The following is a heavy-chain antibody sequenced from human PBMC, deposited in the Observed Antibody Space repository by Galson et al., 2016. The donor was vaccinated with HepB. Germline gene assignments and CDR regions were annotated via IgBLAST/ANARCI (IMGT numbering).Heavy chain of an antibody. V-gene: IGHV4-59*02. Sequence: SETLSLTCNVSGGSVTSYFWGWIRQPPGKGLEWIGYTFYSGTTNYHPSLQSRVTMSVVMSKNLLSLRLNSVTAADTAVYYCARVRSGYSGIADWGQGTLVTVSS. D-gene: IGHD3-22*01. CDR1: GGSVTSYF. CDR3: ARVRSGYSGIAD. J-gene: IGHJ4*02. CDR2: TFYSGTT.